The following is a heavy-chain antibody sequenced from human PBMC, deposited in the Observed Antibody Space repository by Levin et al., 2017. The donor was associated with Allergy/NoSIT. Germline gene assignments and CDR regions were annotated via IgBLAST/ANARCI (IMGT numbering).Heavy chain of an antibody. D-gene: IGHD3-16*02. J-gene: IGHJ4*02. CDR2: IKQYGSEK. CDR1: GFTFSSHW. CDR3: ARAPSTFDGYVWGTYRHRYYFDY. Sequence: ETLSLTCAASGFTFSSHWMSWVRQAPGKGLEWVANIKQYGSEKYYVDSVKGRFTISRDNAKNSLYLQMNSLRAEDTAVYYCARAPSTFDGYVWGTYRHRYYFDYWGQGTLVTVSS. V-gene: IGHV3-7*01.